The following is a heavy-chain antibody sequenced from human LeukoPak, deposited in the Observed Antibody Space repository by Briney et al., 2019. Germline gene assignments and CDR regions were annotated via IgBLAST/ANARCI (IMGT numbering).Heavy chain of an antibody. D-gene: IGHD5-18*01. V-gene: IGHV3-21*01. CDR2: ITGSSSYT. J-gene: IGHJ6*03. CDR1: GFTFSSYS. Sequence: NPGGSLRLSCAASGFTFSSYSMNWVRQTPGKGLEWVSSITGSSSYTYYADSVKGRFTVSRDNARDSLYLQMNSLRAEDTAVYYCARDLNTIMVTWYYFYYMDVWGKGTTVTVSS. CDR3: ARDLNTIMVTWYYFYYMDV.